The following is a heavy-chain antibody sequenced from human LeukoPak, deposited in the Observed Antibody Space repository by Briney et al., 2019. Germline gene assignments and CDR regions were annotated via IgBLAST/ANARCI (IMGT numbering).Heavy chain of an antibody. D-gene: IGHD3-22*01. CDR1: GFTFSSYA. CDR2: ISGSGGST. Sequence: GGSLRLSCAASGFTFSSYAMSWVRQAPGKGLEWVSAISGSGGSTYYADSVKGRFTISRDNSKNTLYLQMNSLRAEDTAVYYCVKDHYDSSGYYWDYWGQGTLVTVSS. V-gene: IGHV3-23*01. J-gene: IGHJ4*02. CDR3: VKDHYDSSGYYWDY.